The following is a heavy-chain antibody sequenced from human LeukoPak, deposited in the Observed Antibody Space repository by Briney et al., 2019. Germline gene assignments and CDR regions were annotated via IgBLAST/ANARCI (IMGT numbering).Heavy chain of an antibody. Sequence: GGSLRLSCTASGFNFSNYWMHWVRQAPGKGLVWVSRLNTGGNSTIYADSVKGRFIISRDNAKSTLYLQMNSLRADDTGVYYCTREGAYDSGTYGAGDYWGQGTLVAVSS. CDR2: LNTGGNST. D-gene: IGHD3-10*01. J-gene: IGHJ4*02. CDR1: GFNFSNYW. CDR3: TREGAYDSGTYGAGDY. V-gene: IGHV3-74*01.